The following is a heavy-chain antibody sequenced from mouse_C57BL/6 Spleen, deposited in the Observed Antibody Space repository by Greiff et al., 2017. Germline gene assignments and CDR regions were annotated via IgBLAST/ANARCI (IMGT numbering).Heavy chain of an antibody. V-gene: IGHV3-6*01. CDR1: GYSITSGYY. D-gene: IGHD2-4*01. J-gene: IGHJ2*01. CDR2: ISYDGSN. Sequence: EVHLVESGPGLVKPSQSLSLTCSVTGYSITSGYYWNWIRQFPGNKLEWMGYISYDGSNNYNPSLKNRISITRDTAKNQFFLKLNSVTTEDTATDYCARDDYDDGFDYWGQGTTLTVSS. CDR3: ARDDYDDGFDY.